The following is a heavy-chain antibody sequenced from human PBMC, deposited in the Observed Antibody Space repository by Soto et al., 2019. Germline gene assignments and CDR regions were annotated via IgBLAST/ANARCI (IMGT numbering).Heavy chain of an antibody. V-gene: IGHV2-5*02. CDR1: GFSLSTSGVG. D-gene: IGHD1-1*01. Sequence: GPTLVNPTQTLTLTCTFSGFSLSTSGVGVGWIRQPPGKALEWLALIYWDDDKRYSPSLKSRLTITKDTSKNQVVLTMTNMDPVDTATYYCAHSVGFSLNINDTYGMDVWGQGTTVTVSS. J-gene: IGHJ6*02. CDR2: IYWDDDK. CDR3: AHSVGFSLNINDTYGMDV.